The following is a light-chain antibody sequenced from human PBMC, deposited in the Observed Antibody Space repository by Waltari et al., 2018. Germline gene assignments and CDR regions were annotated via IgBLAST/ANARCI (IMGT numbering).Light chain of an antibody. CDR1: QSVSRY. CDR2: DAS. Sequence: SCRASQSVSRYLAWYQQKPGQAPRLLIYDASSRATGIPDRFSGSGSGTDFSLTISRLEPDDSAVYYCQKYVSLPATFGQGTKVEIK. V-gene: IGKV3-20*01. J-gene: IGKJ1*01. CDR3: QKYVSLPAT.